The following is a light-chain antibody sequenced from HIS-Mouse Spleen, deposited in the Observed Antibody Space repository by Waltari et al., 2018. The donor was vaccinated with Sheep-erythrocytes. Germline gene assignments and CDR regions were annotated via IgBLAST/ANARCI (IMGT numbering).Light chain of an antibody. J-gene: IGLJ1*01. Sequence: QSALTQPASVSGSPGQSITISCPGTSSDVRSYNLVSWYQQHPGKAPKLMIYDVSKRPSGVPDRFSGSKSGNTASLTISGLQAEDEADYYCCSYAGSYNHVFATGTKVTVL. V-gene: IGLV2-23*02. CDR2: DVS. CDR1: SSDVRSYNL. CDR3: CSYAGSYNHV.